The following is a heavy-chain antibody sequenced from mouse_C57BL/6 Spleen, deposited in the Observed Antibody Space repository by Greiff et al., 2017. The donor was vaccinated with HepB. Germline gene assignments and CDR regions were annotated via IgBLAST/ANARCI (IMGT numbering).Heavy chain of an antibody. CDR2: ISSGSSTI. D-gene: IGHD1-1*01. CDR1: GFTFSDYG. J-gene: IGHJ1*03. Sequence: EVQRVESGGGLVKPGGSLKLSCAASGFTFSDYGMHWVRQAPGKGLEWVAYISSGSSTIYYADTVKGRFTMDRDNAKNTLFLQMTSLRSEDTAMYYCARPDYYGSSYWYFDVWGTGTTVTVSS. V-gene: IGHV5-17*01. CDR3: ARPDYYGSSYWYFDV.